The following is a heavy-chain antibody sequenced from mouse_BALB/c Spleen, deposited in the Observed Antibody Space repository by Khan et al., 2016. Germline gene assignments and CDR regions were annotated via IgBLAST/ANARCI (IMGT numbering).Heavy chain of an antibody. J-gene: IGHJ1*01. Sequence: VQLKESGPDLVKPSQSLSLTCTVTGYSITSGYSCHWIRQFPGNKLEWMGYIHYSGSTNYNPSLKSRISITRDTSKNQFFLQLKSVTTEDTATYYCARLRDWYFDVWGAGTTVTVSS. D-gene: IGHD1-1*01. V-gene: IGHV3-1*02. CDR1: GYSITSGYS. CDR3: ARLRDWYFDV. CDR2: IHYSGST.